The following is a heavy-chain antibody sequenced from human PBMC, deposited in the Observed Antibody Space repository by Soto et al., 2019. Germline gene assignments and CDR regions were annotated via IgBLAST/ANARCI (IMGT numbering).Heavy chain of an antibody. D-gene: IGHD3-16*01. CDR1: GISFSDWG. CDR3: VKAGDPGNMVTFAGVEVSHIDY. Sequence: GGALXLSCAASGISFSDWGMHWVRQAPGKGLEWVGVISYDGSTKYYADSVTGRFTISRDDSRNTLYLQLNSLRAEDTAVYYCVKAGDPGNMVTFAGVEVSHIDYWGQGILVTVSS. V-gene: IGHV3-30*18. J-gene: IGHJ4*02. CDR2: ISYDGSTK.